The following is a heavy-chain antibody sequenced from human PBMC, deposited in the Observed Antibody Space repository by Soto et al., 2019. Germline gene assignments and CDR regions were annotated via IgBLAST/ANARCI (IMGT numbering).Heavy chain of an antibody. CDR3: ARRYGGAFDI. CDR2: IYYSGST. Sequence: QLQPQESGPGLVKPSENLSLTCTVSGGSIRSYYWSWIRQPPGKGLEWIGYIYYSGSTNYNPSLKSRVTISVDTSKNQFSLKLSSVTAADTAVYYCARRYGGAFDIWGQGTMVTVSS. D-gene: IGHD4-17*01. CDR1: GGSIRSYY. J-gene: IGHJ3*02. V-gene: IGHV4-59*08.